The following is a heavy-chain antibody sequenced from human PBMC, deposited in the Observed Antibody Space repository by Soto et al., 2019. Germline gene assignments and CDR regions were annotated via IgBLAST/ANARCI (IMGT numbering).Heavy chain of an antibody. V-gene: IGHV1-3*01. J-gene: IGHJ5*02. CDR2: INAGNGNT. CDR3: ARSQGLIDFDP. Sequence: ASVKVSCKASGYTFTSYAMHWVRQAPGQRLEWMGWINAGNGNTKYSQKFQSRVTISVDTSKNQFSLKLSSVTAADTAVYYCARSQGLIDFDPWGQGTLVTVSS. CDR1: GYTFTSYA.